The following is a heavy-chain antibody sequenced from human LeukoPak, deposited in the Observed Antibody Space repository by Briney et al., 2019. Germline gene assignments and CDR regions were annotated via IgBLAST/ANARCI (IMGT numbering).Heavy chain of an antibody. J-gene: IGHJ6*03. Sequence: GGSLRLSCAASGFTFSDYYMSWIRQAPGKGLEWVSYISSSGSTIYYADSVKGRFTISRDNAKNSLYLQMNSLRAEDTAVYYCARVRGRYDFPRVFGYYYYYMDVWGKGTTVTVSS. CDR1: GFTFSDYY. CDR3: ARVRGRYDFPRVFGYYYYYMDV. CDR2: ISSSGSTI. D-gene: IGHD3-3*01. V-gene: IGHV3-11*01.